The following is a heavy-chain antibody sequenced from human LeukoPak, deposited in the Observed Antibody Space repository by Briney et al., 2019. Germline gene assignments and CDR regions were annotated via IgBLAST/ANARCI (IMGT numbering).Heavy chain of an antibody. CDR2: IYYSGST. CDR1: GGSISSGGYY. V-gene: IGHV4-31*03. J-gene: IGHJ6*03. CDR3: ARTPDNHYYYMDV. D-gene: IGHD3-22*01. Sequence: TLSLTCPVSGGSISSGGYYWSWIRQHPRKGLEWIGYIYYSGSTYYNPSLKSRVTISVDTSKNHFSLKLSSVTAADTAVYYCARTPDNHYYYMDVWGKGTTVTVSS.